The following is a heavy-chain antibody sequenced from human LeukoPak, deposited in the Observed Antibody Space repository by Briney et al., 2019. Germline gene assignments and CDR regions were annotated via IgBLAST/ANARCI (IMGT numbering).Heavy chain of an antibody. Sequence: GGSLRLSCLASGFTFSRYSMKWVRQAPGKGLEWVAFIRYDGSNKYYADSVKGRFTISRDNSKNTLYLQMNSLRAEDTAVYYCANGEPAAETLGNFDYWGQGTLVTVSS. CDR1: GFTFSRYS. D-gene: IGHD2-2*01. CDR2: IRYDGSNK. CDR3: ANGEPAAETLGNFDY. V-gene: IGHV3-30*02. J-gene: IGHJ4*02.